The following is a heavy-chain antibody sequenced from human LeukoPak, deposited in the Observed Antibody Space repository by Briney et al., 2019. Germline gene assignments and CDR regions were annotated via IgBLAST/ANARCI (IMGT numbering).Heavy chain of an antibody. CDR3: ARRAAGTEGDY. J-gene: IGHJ4*02. V-gene: IGHV4-39*01. CDR1: GGSISSSSYY. D-gene: IGHD6-13*01. CDR2: IYYSGST. Sequence: PSETLSLTCTVSGGSISSSSYYWGWIRQPPGKGLEWIGNIYYSGSTYYNPSLKSRVTISVDTSKNQFSLKLSSVTAAGTAVYYCARRAAGTEGDYWGQGTLVTVSS.